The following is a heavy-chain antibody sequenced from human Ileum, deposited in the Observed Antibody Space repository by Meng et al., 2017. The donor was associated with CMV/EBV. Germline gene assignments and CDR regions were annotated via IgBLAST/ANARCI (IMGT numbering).Heavy chain of an antibody. CDR1: GGTFSSYA. V-gene: IGHV1-69*05. Sequence: ASGGTFSSYAISWVRQAPGQRLEWMGGIFPIFGTANYAQKFQGRVTITTDEFTSTAYMELSSLRSEDTAVYYCANRDTTMAEGWFDPWGQGTLVTVSS. CDR2: IFPIFGTA. D-gene: IGHD5-18*01. CDR3: ANRDTTMAEGWFDP. J-gene: IGHJ5*02.